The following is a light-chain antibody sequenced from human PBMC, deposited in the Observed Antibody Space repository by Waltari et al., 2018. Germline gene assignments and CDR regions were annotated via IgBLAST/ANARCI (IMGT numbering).Light chain of an antibody. J-gene: IGKJ4*01. CDR3: QQHGNSPSPT. V-gene: IGKV3-20*01. Sequence: EIVLTQSPGTLSLSPGERATLSCRASQSVSSNSLAWYQQKYGQAPRLLIYGASSRATGIPDRFSGIGSGTDFTLTISRLEPEDFAVYYCQQHGNSPSPTFGGGTKVEIK. CDR2: GAS. CDR1: QSVSSNS.